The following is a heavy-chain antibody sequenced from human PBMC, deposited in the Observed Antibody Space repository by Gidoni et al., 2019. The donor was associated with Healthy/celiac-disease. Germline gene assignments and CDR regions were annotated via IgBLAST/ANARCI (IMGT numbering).Heavy chain of an antibody. D-gene: IGHD3-22*01. J-gene: IGHJ3*02. CDR3: ASLPVVVLGRDDAFDI. V-gene: IGHV3-21*01. CDR2: ISSSSSYI. Sequence: EVQLVESGGGLVKPGGSLRLSCAASGFTFSSYSMNWVRQAPGKGLEWVSSISSSSSYIYYADSVKGRFTISRDNAKNSLYLQMNSLRAEDTAVYYCASLPVVVLGRDDAFDIWGQGTMVTVSS. CDR1: GFTFSSYS.